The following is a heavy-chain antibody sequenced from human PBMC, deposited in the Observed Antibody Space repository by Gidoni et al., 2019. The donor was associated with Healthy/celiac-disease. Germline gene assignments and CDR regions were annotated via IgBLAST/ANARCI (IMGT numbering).Heavy chain of an antibody. D-gene: IGHD2-21*02. CDR3: ARAKSDRDAFDI. V-gene: IGHV1-46*01. J-gene: IGHJ3*02. CDR2: INPSGGST. CDR1: AYTFTSYY. Sequence: QVQLVQSWAEVKKPWASVKFSCKASAYTFTSYYMHWVRQAPGQVLEWLGIINPSGGSTSYAQKFQGRVTMTRDTSTSTVYMELSSLRSEDTAVYYCARAKSDRDAFDIWGQGTMVTVSS.